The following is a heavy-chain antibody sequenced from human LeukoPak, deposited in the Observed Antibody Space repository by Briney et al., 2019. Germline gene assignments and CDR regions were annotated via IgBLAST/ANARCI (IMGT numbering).Heavy chain of an antibody. D-gene: IGHD5-12*01. CDR2: ISGSGGST. V-gene: IGHV3-23*01. CDR3: AKIVATTRSPFDY. CDR1: GFTFSSYG. Sequence: GGSLRLSCAASGFTFSSYGMRWVRQAPGKGREWGSAISGSGGSTYYADSVKGRFTISRDNSKNTLYLQMNSLRAEDTAVYYCAKIVATTRSPFDYWGQGTLVTVSS. J-gene: IGHJ4*02.